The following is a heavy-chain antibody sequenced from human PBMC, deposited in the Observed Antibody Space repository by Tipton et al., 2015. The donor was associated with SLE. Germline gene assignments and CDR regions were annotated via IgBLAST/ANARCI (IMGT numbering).Heavy chain of an antibody. J-gene: IGHJ4*02. CDR3: ARQKQHIVALFVY. D-gene: IGHD2-21*01. CDR1: GGSISSSSYY. CDR2: INHSGST. V-gene: IGHV4-39*01. Sequence: TLSLTCTVSGGSISSSSYYWGWIRQPPGKGLEWIGEINHSGSTNYNPSLKSRVTISVDTSKNQFSLKLSSVTAADTAVYYCARQKQHIVALFVYWGQGTLVTVSS.